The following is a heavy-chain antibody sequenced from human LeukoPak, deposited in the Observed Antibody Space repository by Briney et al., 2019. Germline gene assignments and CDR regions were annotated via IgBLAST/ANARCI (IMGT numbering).Heavy chain of an antibody. V-gene: IGHV1-69*13. D-gene: IGHD6-13*01. CDR1: GGTFSSYA. Sequence: SVKVSCKASGGTFSSYAIIWVRQAPGQGLEWMGGIIPIFGTVNNAQKFQGRVTITADESTSTVYMELSSLRYEDTAIYYCATDQGSSWYQNWGQGTLVTVSS. CDR3: ATDQGSSWYQN. J-gene: IGHJ4*02. CDR2: IIPIFGTV.